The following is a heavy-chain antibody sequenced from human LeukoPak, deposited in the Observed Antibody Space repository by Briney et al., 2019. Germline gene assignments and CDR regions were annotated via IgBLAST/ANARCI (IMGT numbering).Heavy chain of an antibody. V-gene: IGHV1-18*01. CDR2: ISAYNGNT. D-gene: IGHD3-9*01. J-gene: IGHJ4*02. Sequence: AASVKVSCKASGYTFTSYGISWVRQAPGQGLEWMGWISAYNGNTNYAQKLQGRVTMTTDTSTSTAYMELRSLRSDDTAVYYCAKVVPGYYDILTGYQGGTYFDYWGQGTLVTVSS. CDR1: GYTFTSYG. CDR3: AKVVPGYYDILTGYQGGTYFDY.